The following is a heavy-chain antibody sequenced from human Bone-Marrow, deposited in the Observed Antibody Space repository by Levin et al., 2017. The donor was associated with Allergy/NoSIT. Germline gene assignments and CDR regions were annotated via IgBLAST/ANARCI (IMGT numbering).Heavy chain of an antibody. V-gene: IGHV3-33*01. D-gene: IGHD6-19*01. Sequence: GGSLRLSCAASGFTFSGYGMHWVRQAPGKGLEWVAVIWFDGSNKYYAESVKGRFTISRDNSKNTLYLQMNSLRAEDTAVYYCARDPGSGWWADFWGQGTLATVSS. J-gene: IGHJ4*02. CDR1: GFTFSGYG. CDR3: ARDPGSGWWADF. CDR2: IWFDGSNK.